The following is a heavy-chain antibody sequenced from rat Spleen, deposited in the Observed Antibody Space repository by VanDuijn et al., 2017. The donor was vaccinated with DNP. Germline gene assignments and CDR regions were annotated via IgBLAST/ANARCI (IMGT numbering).Heavy chain of an antibody. CDR3: ATSLTGRA. Sequence: EVQLVESGGGLVQSGRSLKLSCVASGFTFSDYNMAWVRQAPKRGLEWVTTIFYDGSRTFYRDSVKGRFTISRDDAKSTLYLQMDSLRSEDTATYYCATSLTGRAWGQGVMVTVSS. J-gene: IGHJ2*01. D-gene: IGHD5-1*01. CDR1: GFTFSDYN. CDR2: IFYDGSRT. V-gene: IGHV5S10*01.